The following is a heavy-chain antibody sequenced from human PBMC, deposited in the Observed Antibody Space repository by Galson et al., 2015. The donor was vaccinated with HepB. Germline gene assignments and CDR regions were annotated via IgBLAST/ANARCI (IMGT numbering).Heavy chain of an antibody. J-gene: IGHJ4*02. Sequence: SLRLSCAASGFTFSSYSMNWVRQAPGKGLEWVSSISSSSSYIYYADSVKGRFIISRDNAKNSLYLQMNSLRAEDTAVYYCASYDSSGYYFGDRDYWGQGALVTVSS. CDR3: ASYDSSGYYFGDRDY. V-gene: IGHV3-21*01. CDR2: ISSSSSYI. CDR1: GFTFSSYS. D-gene: IGHD3-22*01.